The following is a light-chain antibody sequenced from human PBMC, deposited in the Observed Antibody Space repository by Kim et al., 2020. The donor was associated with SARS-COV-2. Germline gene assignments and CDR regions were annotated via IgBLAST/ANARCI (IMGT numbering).Light chain of an antibody. CDR1: QSLLHSNGYNY. Sequence: DIVMTRSPLSLPVTPGEPASISCRSSQSLLHSNGYNYLDWYLQKPGQSPQLLIYLGSNRASGVPDRFSGSGSGTDFTLKISRVEAEDVGVYYCMQALQTPFTFGGGTKVDIK. J-gene: IGKJ4*01. CDR3: MQALQTPFT. CDR2: LGS. V-gene: IGKV2-28*01.